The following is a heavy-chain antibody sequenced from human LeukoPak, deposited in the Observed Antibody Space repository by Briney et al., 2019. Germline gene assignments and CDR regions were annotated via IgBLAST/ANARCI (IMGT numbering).Heavy chain of an antibody. CDR1: GGSFSSGSYY. D-gene: IGHD3-22*01. Sequence: SETLSLTCTVSGGSFSSGSYYWGWIRQPPGKGLEWIVYIYYSGSTNYNPSLKSRVTISVDTSKNQFSLKLSSVTAADTAVYYCARDSRYYYDSSGLDDAFDIWGQGTMVTVSS. CDR2: IYYSGST. J-gene: IGHJ3*02. CDR3: ARDSRYYYDSSGLDDAFDI. V-gene: IGHV4-61*01.